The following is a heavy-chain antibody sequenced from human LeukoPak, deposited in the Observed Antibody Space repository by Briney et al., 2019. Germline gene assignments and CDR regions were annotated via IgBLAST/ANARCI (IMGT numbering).Heavy chain of an antibody. CDR3: VKANGSGSYGWPPRIDC. Sequence: GGSLRLSCAASGFTFSSYSMNWVRQAPGKGLEWVSSISSSSSYIYYADSVKGRFTISRDNSKNTLYLEMNSLRAEDTAVYFCVKANGSGSYGWPPRIDCWGQGTLVTVSS. CDR1: GFTFSSYS. CDR2: ISSSSSYI. V-gene: IGHV3-21*01. J-gene: IGHJ4*02. D-gene: IGHD3-10*01.